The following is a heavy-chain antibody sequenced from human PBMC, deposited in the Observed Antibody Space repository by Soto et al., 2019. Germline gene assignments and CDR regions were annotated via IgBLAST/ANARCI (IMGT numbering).Heavy chain of an antibody. CDR1: RFTFTNFW. D-gene: IGHD2-2*01. CDR2: INRDGSAK. V-gene: IGHV3-7*01. CDR3: ARGGVEVTAATWWFDP. J-gene: IGHJ5*02. Sequence: EVQLVESGGGLVQPGGSLTLSCAASRFTFTNFWMSWVRQAPGKGLEWVAKINRDGSAKYYVDSVKGRFTISRENAKPSVYLQMSSLRAEDTAVYYCARGGVEVTAATWWFDPWGQGTLVTVSS.